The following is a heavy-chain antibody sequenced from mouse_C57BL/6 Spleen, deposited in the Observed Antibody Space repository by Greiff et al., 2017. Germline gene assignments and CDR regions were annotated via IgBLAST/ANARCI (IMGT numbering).Heavy chain of an antibody. V-gene: IGHV14-4*01. CDR1: GFNFTDDY. J-gene: IGHJ2*01. D-gene: IGHD1-1*01. CDR2: IDPENGDT. Sequence: EVQRVESGAELVRPGASVKLSCTASGFNFTDDYMHWVKQRPEQGLEWIGWIDPENGDTEYASKFQGKATITADTSSNTAYLQLSSLTSEAADVYDCNKWTTVVAYYFDYWGQGTTLTVSS. CDR3: NKWTTVVAYYFDY.